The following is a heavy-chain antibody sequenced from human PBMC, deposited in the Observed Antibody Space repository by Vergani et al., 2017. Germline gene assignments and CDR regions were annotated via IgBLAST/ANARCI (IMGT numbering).Heavy chain of an antibody. V-gene: IGHV4-38-2*02. CDR2: ISHSGYT. Sequence: QVQLQESGPGLLKPSEILSLTCTVSGYSISSGYYWGWIRQPPGKGLEWIGSISHSGYTFYSPSLKSRVSMSVDTSKNQFSLRVNSVTAADTAVYYCLRDPWESGGPYSGCWGRGTLVSVSS. J-gene: IGHJ4*02. D-gene: IGHD2-15*01. CDR3: LRDPWESGGPYSGC. CDR1: GYSISSGYY.